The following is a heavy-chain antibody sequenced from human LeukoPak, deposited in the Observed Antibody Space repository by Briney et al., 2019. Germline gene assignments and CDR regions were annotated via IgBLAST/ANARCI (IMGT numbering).Heavy chain of an antibody. CDR3: AELGITMIGGV. D-gene: IGHD3-10*02. J-gene: IGHJ6*04. CDR2: IYSGGNT. Sequence: GGSLRLSCAASGLTISSNYMNWVRQAPGKGLEWVSVIYSGGNTYYADSVKGRFTISRDNSKNTLYLQMNSLRVEDTAVYYCAELGITMIGGVWGKGTTVTISS. V-gene: IGHV3-53*01. CDR1: GLTISSNY.